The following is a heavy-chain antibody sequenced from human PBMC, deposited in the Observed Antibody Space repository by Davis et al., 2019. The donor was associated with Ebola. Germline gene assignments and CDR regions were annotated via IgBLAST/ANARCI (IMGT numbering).Heavy chain of an antibody. Sequence: GESLKISCAASGFIFSHYWMSWVRQAPGKGPGWVAIIKQAGGEKYYVDSVKGRFTISRDNAKNSLFLQMNSLSAEDTALYYCASGDGRGNSYDMDVWGQGTTVTVSS. CDR3: ASGDGRGNSYDMDV. V-gene: IGHV3-7*03. J-gene: IGHJ6*02. CDR1: GFIFSHYW. D-gene: IGHD4-23*01. CDR2: IKQAGGEK.